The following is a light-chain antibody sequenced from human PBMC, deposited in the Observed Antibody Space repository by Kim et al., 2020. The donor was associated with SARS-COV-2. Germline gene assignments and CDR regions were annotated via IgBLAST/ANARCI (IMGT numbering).Light chain of an antibody. CDR3: QQCNNWPPT. CDR2: GAS. V-gene: IGKV3-15*01. J-gene: IGKJ4*01. Sequence: EIVMTQSPATLSVSPGERATLSCRASQSVSSNLAWYQQKPGQAPRLLIYGASTRATGIPARFSGSGSGTEFTLTISSLQSEDFAVYYCQQCNNWPPTFGGGTKVDIK. CDR1: QSVSSN.